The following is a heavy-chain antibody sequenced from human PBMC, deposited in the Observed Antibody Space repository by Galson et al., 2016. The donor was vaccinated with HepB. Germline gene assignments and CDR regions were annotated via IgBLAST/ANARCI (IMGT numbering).Heavy chain of an antibody. CDR2: ISTSGSYI. CDR3: ARSPRIQVWRGYDFFEY. V-gene: IGHV3-21*01. Sequence: SLRLSCAASGFTFSSYNMNWVRQAPGKGLEWVSSISTSGSYIYYADVVKGRFTISRDNAKNSLYLQMNSLRAEDTAVYYCARSPRIQVWRGYDFFEYWGQGSLVTVSS. J-gene: IGHJ4*02. CDR1: GFTFSSYN. D-gene: IGHD3-3*01.